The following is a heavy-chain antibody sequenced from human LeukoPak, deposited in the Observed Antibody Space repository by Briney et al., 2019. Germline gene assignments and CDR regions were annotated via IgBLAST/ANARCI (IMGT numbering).Heavy chain of an antibody. J-gene: IGHJ4*02. CDR2: ISAGGGTT. Sequence: PGGSLRLSCALSGFTFRSYAMKWVGQAQGKGVEGVSHISAGGGTTDYAESVKRPFTISRDNAKNTLYLQMDSLRAEDTAIYYCAKDGGSGYDYYFDYWGQGTLVTVSS. CDR1: GFTFRSYA. V-gene: IGHV3-23*01. D-gene: IGHD5-12*01. CDR3: AKDGGSGYDYYFDY.